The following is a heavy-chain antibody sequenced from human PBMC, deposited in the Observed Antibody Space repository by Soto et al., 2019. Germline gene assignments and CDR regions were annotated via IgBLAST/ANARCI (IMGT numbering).Heavy chain of an antibody. CDR3: ARDALGLQWLPYCFDY. V-gene: IGHV1-18*01. Sequence: QVQLVQSGAEVTKPGASVKVSCKASGYTFPSYGITRVRQAPGQGLEWMGWIIPYNGNTNYAQKLQGRVTMTTDTSTSTAYMELRSLRSDDTAVYYCARDALGLQWLPYCFDYWGQGTLVTVSS. J-gene: IGHJ4*02. CDR2: IIPYNGNT. D-gene: IGHD6-19*01. CDR1: GYTFPSYG.